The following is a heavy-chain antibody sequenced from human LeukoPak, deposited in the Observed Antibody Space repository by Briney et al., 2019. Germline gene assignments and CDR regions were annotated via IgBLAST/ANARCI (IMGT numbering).Heavy chain of an antibody. V-gene: IGHV4-34*01. CDR2: INHSGSS. CDR3: ARSSGWYRGSWFDP. Sequence: SETLSLTCAVYGVSFSGYYWSWIRQPPGKGLEWIGEINHSGSSNYNPSLKSRVTISVDTSKNQFSLKLSSVTAADTAVYYCARSSGWYRGSWFDPWGQGTLVTVSS. J-gene: IGHJ5*02. CDR1: GVSFSGYY. D-gene: IGHD6-19*01.